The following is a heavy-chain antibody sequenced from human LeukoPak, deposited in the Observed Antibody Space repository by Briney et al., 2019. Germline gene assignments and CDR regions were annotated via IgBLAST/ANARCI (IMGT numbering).Heavy chain of an antibody. J-gene: IGHJ6*02. CDR3: ARETYYGSGSNSGSYGMDV. V-gene: IGHV3-13*01. CDR1: GFTLSTYD. D-gene: IGHD3-10*01. Sequence: PGGSLRLSCAASGFTLSTYDIHWVRQVTGKGLEWVSTIDFAGGKYYSGSVKGRFTISRENAQNSLYLQMNSLRAGDTAVYYCARETYYGSGSNSGSYGMDVWGQGTTVTVSS. CDR2: IDFAGGK.